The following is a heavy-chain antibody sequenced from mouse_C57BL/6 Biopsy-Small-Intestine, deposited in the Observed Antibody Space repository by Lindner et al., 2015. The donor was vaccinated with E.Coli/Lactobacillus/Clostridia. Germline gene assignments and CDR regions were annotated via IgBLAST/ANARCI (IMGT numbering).Heavy chain of an antibody. CDR3: AGMVTTRGKFDY. D-gene: IGHD2-2*01. J-gene: IGHJ2*01. CDR2: ISSGSSTI. CDR1: GFTFSDYG. Sequence: VQLQESGGGLVKPGGSLKLSCAASGFTFSDYGMHWVRQAPEKGLEWVAYISSGSSTIYYADTVKGRFTISRDNAKNTLFLQMTSLRSEDTAMYYCAGMVTTRGKFDYWGQGTTLTVSS. V-gene: IGHV5-17*01.